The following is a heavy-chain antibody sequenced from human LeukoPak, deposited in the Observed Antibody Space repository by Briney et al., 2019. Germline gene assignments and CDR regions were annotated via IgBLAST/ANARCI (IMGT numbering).Heavy chain of an antibody. V-gene: IGHV4-61*01. CDR2: IYYSGST. J-gene: IGHJ4*02. CDR3: ARSTGSQLLWFGEFDY. D-gene: IGHD3-10*01. CDR1: GGSVSSGSYY. Sequence: SETLSLTCTVSGGSVSSGSYYWSWIRQPPGKGLEWIGYIYYSGSTNYNPSLKSRVTISVDTSKNQFSLKLSSVTAADTAVYYCARSTGSQLLWFGEFDYWGQGILVTVSS.